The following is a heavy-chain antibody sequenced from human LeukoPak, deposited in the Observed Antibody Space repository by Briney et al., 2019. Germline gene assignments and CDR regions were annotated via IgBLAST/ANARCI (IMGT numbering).Heavy chain of an antibody. CDR1: GFTFSSYS. J-gene: IGHJ3*02. CDR3: ARELLELLDAFDI. D-gene: IGHD1-26*01. CDR2: ISSSSSHI. V-gene: IGHV3-21*01. Sequence: PGGSLRLSCAASGFTFSSYSMNWVRQAPGKGLEWVSSISSSSSHIYYADSVKGRFTISRDNAKNSLYLQMNSLRAEDTAVYYCARELLELLDAFDIWGQGTMVTVSS.